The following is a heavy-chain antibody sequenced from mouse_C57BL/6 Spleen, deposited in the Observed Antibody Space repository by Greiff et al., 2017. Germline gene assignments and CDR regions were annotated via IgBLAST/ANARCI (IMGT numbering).Heavy chain of an antibody. J-gene: IGHJ2*01. Sequence: VQVMRSGAELAKTGASVKMSCKASGSTFTSYRMHWVKQRPGKGLEWIGDINPSSGYTKYNQKFKDKATLTADKSSSTAYMQLSSLTSEDSVVYYCAGTTVDFDYWGQGTTLTVSS. V-gene: IGHV1-4*01. CDR3: AGTTVDFDY. CDR2: INPSSGYT. CDR1: GSTFTSYR. D-gene: IGHD1-1*01.